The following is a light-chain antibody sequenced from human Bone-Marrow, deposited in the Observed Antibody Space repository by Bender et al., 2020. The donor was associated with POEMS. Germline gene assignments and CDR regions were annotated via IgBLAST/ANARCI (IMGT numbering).Light chain of an antibody. CDR3: AAWDDSLSGPL. J-gene: IGLJ2*01. CDR2: EVN. Sequence: QSVLTQPASVSGSPGQSITISCTGSSSDIGSYNLVSWYQQFPGKAPKLIIFEVNKRPSGISNRFAGSKSGSTASLRISGLQPEDEADYYCAAWDDSLSGPLFGGGTKLTVL. V-gene: IGLV2-23*02. CDR1: SSDIGSYNL.